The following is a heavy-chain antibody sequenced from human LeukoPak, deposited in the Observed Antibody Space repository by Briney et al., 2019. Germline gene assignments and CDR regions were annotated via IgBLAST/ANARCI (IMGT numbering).Heavy chain of an antibody. J-gene: IGHJ5*02. D-gene: IGHD2-2*02. CDR1: GYTFTSYG. CDR3: ARVTVRYCSSTSCYSPVDP. Sequence: ASVKVSCKASGYTFTSYGISWVRQAPGQGLEWMGWISAYNGNTNYAQKLQGRVTMTTDTSTSTAYMELRSLRSDDTAVYYCARVTVRYCSSTSCYSPVDPWGQGTLVTVSS. V-gene: IGHV1-18*01. CDR2: ISAYNGNT.